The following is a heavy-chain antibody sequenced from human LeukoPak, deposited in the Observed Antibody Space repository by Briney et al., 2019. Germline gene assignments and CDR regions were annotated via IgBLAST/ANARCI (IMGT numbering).Heavy chain of an antibody. Sequence: SETLSLTCTVSGGSISSYYWSWIRQPPGKGLEWIGYIYYSGSTNYNPSLKSRVTISVDTSKNQFSLKLSSVTAADTAVYYCARDYSSSWSTLDAFDIWGQGTMVTVSS. J-gene: IGHJ3*02. CDR3: ARDYSSSWSTLDAFDI. D-gene: IGHD6-13*01. CDR1: GGSISSYY. V-gene: IGHV4-59*12. CDR2: IYYSGST.